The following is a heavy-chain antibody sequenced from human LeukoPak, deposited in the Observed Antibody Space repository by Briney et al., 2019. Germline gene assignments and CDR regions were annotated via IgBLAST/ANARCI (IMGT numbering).Heavy chain of an antibody. CDR2: ISGSGGST. V-gene: IGHV3-23*01. Sequence: GGSLRLSCAASGFTFSTYAMSWVRQAPGKGLEWVSGISGSGGSTYYADSAKGRFTISRDNSKNTLFLQMNSLRAEDTAVYYCAKAYNDILTGDDYWGQGTLVTVSS. CDR3: AKAYNDILTGDDY. D-gene: IGHD3-9*01. CDR1: GFTFSTYA. J-gene: IGHJ4*02.